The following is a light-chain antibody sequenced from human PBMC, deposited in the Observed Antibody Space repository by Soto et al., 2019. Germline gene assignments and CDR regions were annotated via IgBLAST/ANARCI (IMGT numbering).Light chain of an antibody. J-gene: IGKJ2*01. CDR3: QQYNNWYT. V-gene: IGKV3-15*01. CDR1: QSVSSN. CDR2: GAT. Sequence: EIVMTQSPATLSVSPGERATLSCRASQSVSSNLAWYQQKPGQAPRLLIYGATTRATGIPARFSGSGSGTEFTLIISSLQSDEFAVYYCQQYNNWYTFGQGTKLEIK.